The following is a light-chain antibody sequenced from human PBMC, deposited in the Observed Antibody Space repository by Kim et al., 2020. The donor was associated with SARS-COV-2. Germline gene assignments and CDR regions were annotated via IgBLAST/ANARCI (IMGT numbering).Light chain of an antibody. CDR2: GKN. V-gene: IGLV3-19*01. CDR3: NSRDSSGNHWV. CDR1: SLRSYY. J-gene: IGLJ3*02. Sequence: SSELTQDPAVSVALGQTVRITCQGDSLRSYYASWYQQKPGQAPVLVIYGKNNRPSGIPDRFSGSSSGNTASLTITGARAEDEADYYCNSRDSSGNHWVFGGGTKVTVL.